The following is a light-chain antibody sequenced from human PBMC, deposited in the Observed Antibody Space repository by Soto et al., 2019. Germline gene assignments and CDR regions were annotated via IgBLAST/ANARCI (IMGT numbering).Light chain of an antibody. CDR3: QQRSNWPLT. Sequence: EIVLTQSPATLSLSPGERATLSCRASQSVSSYLAWYQQKPCQAPRLLIYDASNRATGIPARFSGIGSGTDFTLTISSLEPEEFAVYDCQQRSNWPLTFGGGTKVEIK. CDR2: DAS. CDR1: QSVSSY. V-gene: IGKV3-11*01. J-gene: IGKJ4*01.